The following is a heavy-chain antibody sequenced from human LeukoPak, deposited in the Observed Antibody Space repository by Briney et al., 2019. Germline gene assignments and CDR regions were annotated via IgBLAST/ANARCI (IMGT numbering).Heavy chain of an antibody. Sequence: AGVKVSSKDSGYTFTSYGISWVCPAPGQGLGWVGWINAYNGKTNYTQKLQGRVTMTTDTFTSTAYMELRSLRSDDTAVYYCARLSDSSGWGYFDYWGQGTLVTVSS. V-gene: IGHV1-18*04. CDR3: ARLSDSSGWGYFDY. CDR2: INAYNGKT. D-gene: IGHD6-19*01. CDR1: GYTFTSYG. J-gene: IGHJ4*02.